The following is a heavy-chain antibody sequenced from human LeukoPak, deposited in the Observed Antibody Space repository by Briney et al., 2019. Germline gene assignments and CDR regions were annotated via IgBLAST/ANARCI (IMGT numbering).Heavy chain of an antibody. CDR3: ARGQYQSHYGMDV. CDR1: GYTFTDYY. Sequence: ASVKVSCKASGYTFTDYYMHWVRQAPGQGLEWMGWISPNSGGTNYAQKFQGRVTMTRDTSISTAYMDLSRLRSDDTAVYYCARGQYQSHYGMDVWGQGTTVTVSS. J-gene: IGHJ6*02. D-gene: IGHD2-2*01. V-gene: IGHV1-2*02. CDR2: ISPNSGGT.